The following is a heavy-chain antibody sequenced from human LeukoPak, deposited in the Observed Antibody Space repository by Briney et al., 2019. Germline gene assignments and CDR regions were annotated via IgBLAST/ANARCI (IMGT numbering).Heavy chain of an antibody. V-gene: IGHV1-18*01. D-gene: IGHD1-1*01. CDR3: ARGGDNWNDEDYYYGMDV. CDR2: ISAYNGNT. Sequence: ASVKVSCKASGYTFTSYGISWVRQAPGQGLEWMGWISAYNGNTNYAQKLQGRVTMTTDTSTSTAYMELRSLRSDDTAVYDCARGGDNWNDEDYYYGMDVWGQGTTVTVSS. CDR1: GYTFTSYG. J-gene: IGHJ6*02.